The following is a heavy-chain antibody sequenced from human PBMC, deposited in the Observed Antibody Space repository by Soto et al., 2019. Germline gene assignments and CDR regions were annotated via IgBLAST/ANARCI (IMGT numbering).Heavy chain of an antibody. CDR3: AKDLSSLGWLALGAPFDS. J-gene: IGHJ4*02. CDR1: GFTVSSYA. D-gene: IGHD3-22*01. V-gene: IGHV3-23*01. Sequence: GGSLGLSCAASGFTVSSYAVNWVRQAPGKGLEWVSSVSANGRNTYYADSVKGRFTVSRDKSKNALFLRLDSLRVEDTAIYYCAKDLSSLGWLALGAPFDSWGPGTLVTVSS. CDR2: VSANGRNT.